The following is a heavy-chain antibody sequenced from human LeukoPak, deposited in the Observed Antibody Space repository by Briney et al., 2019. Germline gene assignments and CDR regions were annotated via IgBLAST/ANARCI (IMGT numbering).Heavy chain of an antibody. CDR3: ARAQGGKIRLWDYYFDY. CDR1: GFTVSDNY. J-gene: IGHJ4*02. CDR2: IYSAGTT. Sequence: GGSLRLSCAASGFTVSDNYISWVRQAPGKGLEWVALIYSAGTTHADSVRGRFTISRDKSKNMLYLQMNSLRAEDTAVYSCARAQGGKIRLWDYYFDYWGQGTLVTVPS. D-gene: IGHD4/OR15-4a*01. V-gene: IGHV3-66*01.